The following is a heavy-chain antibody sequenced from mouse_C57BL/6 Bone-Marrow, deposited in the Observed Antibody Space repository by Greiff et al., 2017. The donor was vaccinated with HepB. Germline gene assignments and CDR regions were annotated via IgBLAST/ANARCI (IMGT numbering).Heavy chain of an antibody. CDR1: GFTFSSYA. CDR2: ISDGGSYT. Sequence: EVKLVESGGGLVKPGGSLKLSCAASGFTFSSYAMSWVRQTPEKRLEWVATISDGGSYTYYPDNVKGRFTISRDNAKNNLYLQMSHLKSEDTAMYYCARVRDWYFDVWGTGTTVTVSS. J-gene: IGHJ1*03. D-gene: IGHD3-1*01. CDR3: ARVRDWYFDV. V-gene: IGHV5-4*03.